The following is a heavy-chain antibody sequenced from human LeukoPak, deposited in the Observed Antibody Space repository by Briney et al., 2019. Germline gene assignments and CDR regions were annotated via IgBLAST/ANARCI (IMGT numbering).Heavy chain of an antibody. V-gene: IGHV3-13*01. J-gene: IGHJ6*03. Sequence: GGSLRLSCAASVFTFSSFDMHWVRQPTGQGLEWFSTIGTASDTYYPGSVEGRFTLSSNNAKHSLYLQMNSLTAGDTAVYYCARGPPRGKYYYMDVWGKGTTVTVSS. CDR1: VFTFSSFD. CDR3: ARGPPRGKYYYMDV. CDR2: IGTASDT. D-gene: IGHD1-1*01.